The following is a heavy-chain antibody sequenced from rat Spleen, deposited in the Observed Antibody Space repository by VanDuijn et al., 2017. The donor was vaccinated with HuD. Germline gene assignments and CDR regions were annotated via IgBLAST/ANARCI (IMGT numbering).Heavy chain of an antibody. CDR2: ISTGGGST. J-gene: IGHJ2*01. CDR3: ARQEDYGGYSRDYFGY. CDR1: GFNINNYW. D-gene: IGHD1-11*01. V-gene: IGHV5-25*01. Sequence: EVKLVESGGGLVQPGRSLKLSCAASGFNINNYWMGWVRQAPGKGLEWVASISTGGGSTYYPDSVKGRFTISRDNAKSTLYLQMNSLRSEDTATYYCARQEDYGGYSRDYFGYWGQGVVVTVSS.